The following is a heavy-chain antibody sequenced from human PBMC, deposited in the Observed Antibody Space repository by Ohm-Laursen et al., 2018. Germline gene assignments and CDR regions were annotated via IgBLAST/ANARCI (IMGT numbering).Heavy chain of an antibody. CDR1: GFTLRSYV. D-gene: IGHD1-26*01. CDR2: MSDDGSNK. CDR3: ARVVVPATTVRSYYCGMDV. V-gene: IGHV3-30*03. Sequence: SLRLSCSASGFTLRSYVMHWVRQAPGKGLEWVAVMSDDGSNKYYAASVRGRFTLSRDNSKNTMYLQMKSLRTEDTAVYYCARVVVPATTVRSYYCGMDVWGQGTTVTVSS. J-gene: IGHJ6*02.